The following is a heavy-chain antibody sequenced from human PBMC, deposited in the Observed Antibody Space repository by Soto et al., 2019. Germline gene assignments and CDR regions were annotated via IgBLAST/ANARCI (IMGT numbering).Heavy chain of an antibody. CDR1: GFTFTTYW. J-gene: IGHJ3*02. D-gene: IGHD6-19*01. V-gene: IGHV3-74*01. Sequence: EVQLVESGGGSVQPGGSLRISCTASGFTFTTYWIHWVRQAPGKGLVWVSRINSDGSSTIYADSVKGRFTISRDNDRNTVYLQRNSLRDDDTAVYYCARGASTGLACDAFDIWGEGTMVSVSS. CDR2: INSDGSST. CDR3: ARGASTGLACDAFDI.